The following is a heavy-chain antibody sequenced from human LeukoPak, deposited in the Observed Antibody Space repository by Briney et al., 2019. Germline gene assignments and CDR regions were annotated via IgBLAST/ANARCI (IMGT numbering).Heavy chain of an antibody. V-gene: IGHV4-30-2*01. CDR2: IYHSGST. CDR1: GGSISSGGYS. CDR3: ASLQYYDILTGYYNVGAFDI. J-gene: IGHJ3*02. Sequence: PSQTLSLTCAVSGGSISSGGYSWSWIRRPPGKGLEWIGYIYHSGSTYYNPSLKSRVTISVDRSKNQFSLKLSSVTAADTAVYYCASLQYYDILTGYYNVGAFDIWGQGTMATVSS. D-gene: IGHD3-9*01.